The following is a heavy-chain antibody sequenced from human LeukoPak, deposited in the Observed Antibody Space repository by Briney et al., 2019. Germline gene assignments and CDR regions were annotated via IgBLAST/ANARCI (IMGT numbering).Heavy chain of an antibody. J-gene: IGHJ4*02. V-gene: IGHV4-39*07. Sequence: SETLSLTCTVSGGSISSSSYYWGWIRQPPGKGLEWIGSIYYSGSTYYNPSLKSRVTISVDTSKNQFSLKLSSVTAADTAVYYCARLGRDGYNKASDYWGQGTLVTVSS. CDR3: ARLGRDGYNKASDY. CDR2: IYYSGST. CDR1: GGSISSSSYY. D-gene: IGHD5-24*01.